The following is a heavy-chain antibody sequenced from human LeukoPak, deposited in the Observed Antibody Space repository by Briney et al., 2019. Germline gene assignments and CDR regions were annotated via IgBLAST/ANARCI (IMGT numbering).Heavy chain of an antibody. CDR3: ASGDSSGYKGD. CDR1: GGSISSGSYY. V-gene: IGHV4-61*02. Sequence: PSQTLSLTCTVSGGSISSGSYYWSWIRQPAGKGLEWIGRIYTSGSTNYNPSLKSRVTISVDTSKNQFSLKLSSVTAADTAVYYCASGDSSGYKGDWGQGTLVTVSS. D-gene: IGHD3-22*01. J-gene: IGHJ4*02. CDR2: IYTSGST.